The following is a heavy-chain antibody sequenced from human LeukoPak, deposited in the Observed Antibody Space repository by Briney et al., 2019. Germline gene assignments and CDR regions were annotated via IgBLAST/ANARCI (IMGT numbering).Heavy chain of an antibody. J-gene: IGHJ4*02. CDR3: ARVRAYDSSGYVLAY. D-gene: IGHD3-22*01. V-gene: IGHV3-21*01. CDR2: ISSSSSYI. Sequence: PGGSLRLSCAASGFTFSSYSMNWVRQAPGKGLEWVSPISSSSSYIYYADSVKGRFTISRDNAKNSLYLQMNSLRAEDTAVYYCARVRAYDSSGYVLAYWGQGTLVTVSS. CDR1: GFTFSSYS.